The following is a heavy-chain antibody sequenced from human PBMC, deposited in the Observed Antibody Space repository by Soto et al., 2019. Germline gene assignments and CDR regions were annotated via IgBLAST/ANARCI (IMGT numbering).Heavy chain of an antibody. CDR1: GFTFSSYA. CDR3: AREPVRYYYYGMDV. J-gene: IGHJ6*02. CDR2: ISYDGSNK. Sequence: GGSLRLSCAASGFTFSSYAMHWVRQAPGKGLEWVAVISYDGSNKYYADSVKGRFTISRDNSKNTLYLQMNSLRAEDTAVYYCAREPVRYYYYGMDVWGQGTTVTVSS. V-gene: IGHV3-30-3*01. D-gene: IGHD3-16*02.